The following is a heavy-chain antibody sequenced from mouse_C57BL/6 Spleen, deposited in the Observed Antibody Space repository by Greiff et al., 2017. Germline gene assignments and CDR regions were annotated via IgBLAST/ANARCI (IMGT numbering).Heavy chain of an antibody. V-gene: IGHV14-4*01. J-gene: IGHJ2*01. CDR1: GFNIKDDY. CDR3: TRDYYGSSNCDY. D-gene: IGHD1-1*01. Sequence: VQLQQSGAELVRPGASVKLSCTASGFNIKDDYMHWVKQRPEQGLEWIGWIDPENGDTEYASKFQGKATITADTSSNTAYLQLSSLTSEDTAVYYCTRDYYGSSNCDYWGQGTTLTVSS. CDR2: IDPENGDT.